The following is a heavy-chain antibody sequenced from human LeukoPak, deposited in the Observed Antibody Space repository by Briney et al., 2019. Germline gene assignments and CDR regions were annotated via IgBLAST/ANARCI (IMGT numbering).Heavy chain of an antibody. Sequence: PGGSLRLSCAASGFTFSDCEMHWVRQALGRGLERISYISSSGSAIYYANSVKGRFTISRDNARNSLYLQMNSLRAEDTAVYYCARDGRGVFDYWGQGTLVTVSS. V-gene: IGHV3-48*03. CDR3: ARDGRGVFDY. J-gene: IGHJ4*02. D-gene: IGHD1-1*01. CDR1: GFTFSDCE. CDR2: ISSSGSAI.